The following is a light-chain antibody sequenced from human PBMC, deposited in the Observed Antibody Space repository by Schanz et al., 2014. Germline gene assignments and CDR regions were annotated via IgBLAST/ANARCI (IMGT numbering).Light chain of an antibody. Sequence: QSALTQPRSVSGSPGQSVTISCTGTSSDVGGYNYVSWYQQHPGKAPKLMIYEVSKRPSGVPDRFSGSKSGNTASLTVSGLQAEDEADYYCSSHGGSRVFGGGTKLTV. J-gene: IGLJ3*02. CDR1: SSDVGGYNY. V-gene: IGLV2-11*01. CDR3: SSHGGSRV. CDR2: EVS.